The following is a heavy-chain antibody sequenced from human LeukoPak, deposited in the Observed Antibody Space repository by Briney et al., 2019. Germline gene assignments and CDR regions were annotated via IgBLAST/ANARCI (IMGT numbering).Heavy chain of an antibody. CDR1: GGSFSGYY. Sequence: PSETLSLTCAVYGGSFSGYYWSWIRQPPGKGLEWIGEINHSGSTNYNPSLKSRVTISVDTSKNQFSLKLSSVTAADTAVYYCASVLGLVFPHDAFDIWGQGTMVTVSS. J-gene: IGHJ3*02. D-gene: IGHD3/OR15-3a*01. CDR3: ASVLGLVFPHDAFDI. V-gene: IGHV4-34*01. CDR2: INHSGST.